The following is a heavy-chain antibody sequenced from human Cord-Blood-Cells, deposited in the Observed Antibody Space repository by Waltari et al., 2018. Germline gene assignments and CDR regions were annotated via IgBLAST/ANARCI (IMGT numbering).Heavy chain of an antibody. V-gene: IGHV4-59*01. D-gene: IGHD4-4*01. J-gene: IGHJ4*02. CDR3: ARDPDNNYYFDY. Sequence: QVQLQESGPGLVKPSETLSLTCTVSGGSISSYYWSWIRQPPGKGLEWIGYIYYSGSTNYNPSLKSRVTISVDTSKNQFSLKLSSVTAADTAVYYCARDPDNNYYFDYWGQGTLVTVSS. CDR1: GGSISSYY. CDR2: IYYSGST.